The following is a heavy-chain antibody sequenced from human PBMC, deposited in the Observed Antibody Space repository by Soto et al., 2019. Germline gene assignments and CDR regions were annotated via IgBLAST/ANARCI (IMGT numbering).Heavy chain of an antibody. V-gene: IGHV3-13*01. D-gene: IGHD2-2*01. CDR1: GFTFSSYD. CDR2: IGTAGDT. CDR3: ARVPQLGLGEYDFDY. Sequence: EVQLVESGGGLVQPGGSLRLSCAASGFTFSSYDMHWVRQATGKGLEWVSAIGTAGDTYYPGSVKGRFTISRENTKNSLYLQMDSLRAEDTAVYYCARVPQLGLGEYDFDYWGQGTLVTVCS. J-gene: IGHJ4*02.